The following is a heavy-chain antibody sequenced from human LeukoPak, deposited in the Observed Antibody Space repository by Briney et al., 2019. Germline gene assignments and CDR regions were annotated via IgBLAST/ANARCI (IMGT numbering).Heavy chain of an antibody. D-gene: IGHD3-16*01. CDR3: ARQSLGALGAFDI. CDR2: IYYSAST. V-gene: IGHV4-39*07. Sequence: SETLSLTCTVSGGFISSSSYYWGWIRQPPGKGLEWIGSIYYSASTYYHPSLKSRVTISVDTSKNQFSLKLSSVTAADTAVYYCARQSLGALGAFDIWGQGTMVTVSS. J-gene: IGHJ3*02. CDR1: GGFISSSSYY.